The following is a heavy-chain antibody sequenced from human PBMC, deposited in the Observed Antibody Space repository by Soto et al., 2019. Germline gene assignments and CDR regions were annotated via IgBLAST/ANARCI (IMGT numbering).Heavy chain of an antibody. J-gene: IGHJ6*02. Sequence: SQTLSLTCAISGDSVSSDTAAWIWIRQSPSRGLEWLGRTYYKSKWNNDYALSVKSRITISPDTSQNQFSLDLDSVTPEDTGVYYCVGVTFFRGIDVWGQGTPVTVSS. D-gene: IGHD3-10*01. V-gene: IGHV6-1*01. CDR2: TYYKSKWNN. CDR3: VGVTFFRGIDV. CDR1: GDSVSSDTAA.